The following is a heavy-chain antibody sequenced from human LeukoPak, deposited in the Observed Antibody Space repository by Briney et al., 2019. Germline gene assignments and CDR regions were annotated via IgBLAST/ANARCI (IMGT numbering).Heavy chain of an antibody. D-gene: IGHD6-13*01. J-gene: IGHJ4*02. V-gene: IGHV1-2*02. Sequence: GASVKVSCKASGYTFTDYYIHWVRQAPGQGDDFLAWFPPFSCGTNNAHSFQGRVTMTRDTSIITAYMELSSLRSDDTAVYYCARDRGSWYDWWGQGTLVTVSS. CDR2: FPPFSCGT. CDR3: ARDRGSWYDW. CDR1: GYTFTDYY.